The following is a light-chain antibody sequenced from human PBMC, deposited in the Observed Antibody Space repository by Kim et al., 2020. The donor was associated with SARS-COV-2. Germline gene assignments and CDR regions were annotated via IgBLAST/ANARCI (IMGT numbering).Light chain of an antibody. V-gene: IGKV3-11*01. CDR3: QQRYTWPHLT. CDR1: QSVSSY. Sequence: EIVLTQSPATLSLSPGERATLSCRASQSVSSYLAWYQQKPGQAPRLLIYDAFKRATGIPARFSGSGSGTDFTLTISSLEAEDFAVYYRQQRYTWPHLTFGGGTKVDIK. CDR2: DAF. J-gene: IGKJ4*01.